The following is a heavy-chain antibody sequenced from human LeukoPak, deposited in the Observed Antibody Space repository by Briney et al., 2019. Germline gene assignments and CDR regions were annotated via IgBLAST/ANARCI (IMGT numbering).Heavy chain of an antibody. J-gene: IGHJ4*02. D-gene: IGHD3-16*01. Sequence: ASVKVSCKASGYTFTSYYMHWVRQAPGQGLEWMGIINPSGGSTSYAQKFQGRVTMTRDTSISTAYMELSRLRSDDTAVYYCARARITFGGARSPLDYWGQGTLVTVSS. CDR1: GYTFTSYY. CDR3: ARARITFGGARSPLDY. V-gene: IGHV1-46*01. CDR2: INPSGGST.